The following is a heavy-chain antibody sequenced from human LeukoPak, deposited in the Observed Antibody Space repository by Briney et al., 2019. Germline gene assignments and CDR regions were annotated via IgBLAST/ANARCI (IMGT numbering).Heavy chain of an antibody. CDR1: GYSFTSYW. V-gene: IGHV5-51*01. J-gene: IGHJ3*02. Sequence: PGESLKISCKGSGYSFTSYWIGWVRQMPGKGLEWMGIIYPGDSDTRYSPSFQGQVTISADKSISTAYLQWSSLKASDTAMYYCASLRYCSSTSCHEAFDIWGQGTMVTVSS. CDR2: IYPGDSDT. CDR3: ASLRYCSSTSCHEAFDI. D-gene: IGHD2-2*01.